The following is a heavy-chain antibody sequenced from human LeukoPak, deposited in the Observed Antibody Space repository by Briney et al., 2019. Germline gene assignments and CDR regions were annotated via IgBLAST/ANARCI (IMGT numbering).Heavy chain of an antibody. V-gene: IGHV1-18*01. CDR1: GGTFSSYG. Sequence: ASVKVSCKASGGTFSSYGISWVRQAPGQGREWMGWISAYNGNTNYAQKLQGRVTMTTDTSTSTAYMELRSLRSDDTAVYYCARGVHSSGWYYYYYYYMDVWGKGTTVTISS. CDR2: ISAYNGNT. CDR3: ARGVHSSGWYYYYYYYMDV. D-gene: IGHD6-19*01. J-gene: IGHJ6*03.